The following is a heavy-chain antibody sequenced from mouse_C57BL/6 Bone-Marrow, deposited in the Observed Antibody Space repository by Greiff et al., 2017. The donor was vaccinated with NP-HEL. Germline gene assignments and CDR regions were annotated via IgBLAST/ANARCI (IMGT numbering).Heavy chain of an antibody. V-gene: IGHV8-12*01. CDR3: ARSPLYYGGSYWYFDV. CDR2: IYWDDAK. Sequence: QVTLKVSGPGILQPSQTLSLTCSFSGFSLSTSGMGVSWIRQPPGKGLEWLVHIYWDDAKRYNPSPKSRPTISKDTSRNQVFLKITSVDTADTATYYCARSPLYYGGSYWYFDVWGTGTTVTVSS. J-gene: IGHJ1*03. D-gene: IGHD1-1*01. CDR1: GFSLSTSGMG.